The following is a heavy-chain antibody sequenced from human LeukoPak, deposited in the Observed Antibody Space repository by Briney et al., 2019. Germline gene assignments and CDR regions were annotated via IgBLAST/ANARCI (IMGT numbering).Heavy chain of an antibody. D-gene: IGHD3-10*01. CDR2: ISADNGNT. Sequence: ASVKVSCKGSGYTLSNHAFSWVRQAPGQGLEWMGWISADNGNTNHAQKFQGRVTMTEDTSTDTAYMELSSLRSEDTAVYYCATDRDYYGSGMGMDVWGQGTTVTVSS. J-gene: IGHJ6*02. V-gene: IGHV1-18*04. CDR1: GYTLSNHA. CDR3: ATDRDYYGSGMGMDV.